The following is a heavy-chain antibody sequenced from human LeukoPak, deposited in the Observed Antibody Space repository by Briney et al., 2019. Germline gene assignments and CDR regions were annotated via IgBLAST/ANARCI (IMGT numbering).Heavy chain of an antibody. V-gene: IGHV3-21*01. Sequence: GGSLRLSCAASGFTFSSYNMNWVRQAPGKGLEWVSSISSSSSYMYYADSVKGRFTISRDNAKNSLYLQMNSLRAEDTAVYYCARDIAFYDSPSVNWFDPWGQGTLVTVSS. CDR3: ARDIAFYDSPSVNWFDP. D-gene: IGHD3-22*01. J-gene: IGHJ5*02. CDR2: ISSSSSYM. CDR1: GFTFSSYN.